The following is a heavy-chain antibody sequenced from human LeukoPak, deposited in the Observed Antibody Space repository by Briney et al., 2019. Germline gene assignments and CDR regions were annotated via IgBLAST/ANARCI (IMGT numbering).Heavy chain of an antibody. Sequence: GGSLRLSCAASGFTFSSYAITWVRQAPGKGLEWVSAVSSNGAKTYYADSVKGRFTISRDNSKGTLCLQMNSLRAEDTAVYYCAKQLGYCSDGSCYFPYWGQGTLVTVSS. CDR3: AKQLGYCSDGSCYFPY. CDR1: GFTFSSYA. J-gene: IGHJ4*02. CDR2: VSSNGAKT. D-gene: IGHD2-15*01. V-gene: IGHV3-23*01.